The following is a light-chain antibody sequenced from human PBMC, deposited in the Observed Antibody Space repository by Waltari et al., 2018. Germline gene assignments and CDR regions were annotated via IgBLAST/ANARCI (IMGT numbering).Light chain of an antibody. CDR2: TTN. CDR3: SLYMAQGTWV. V-gene: IGLV8-61*01. CDR1: SGSVSMSYY. Sequence: QNVVTQEPSLSVSPGGTVTLTCGLTSGSVSMSYYPSWYQQPPGQSPRTLIYTTNVRSSGVPDRFSGSIVGNKAALTITGAQPEDESDYYCSLYMAQGTWVFGGGTKLTVL. J-gene: IGLJ3*02.